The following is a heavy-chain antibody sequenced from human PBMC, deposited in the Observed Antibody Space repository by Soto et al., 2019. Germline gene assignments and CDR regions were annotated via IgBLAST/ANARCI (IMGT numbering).Heavy chain of an antibody. Sequence: PGGSLRLSCAASGFRFSGFGMHWVRQAPGKGLEWVAILRYDGSNKYYADSVKGRLTISRDNSQNTLYLQMDSLRVEDTAVYYCARDGVGATTFYGYFDYWGQGILVTVSS. CDR2: LRYDGSNK. CDR3: ARDGVGATTFYGYFDY. CDR1: GFRFSGFG. J-gene: IGHJ4*02. V-gene: IGHV3-30*02. D-gene: IGHD1-26*01.